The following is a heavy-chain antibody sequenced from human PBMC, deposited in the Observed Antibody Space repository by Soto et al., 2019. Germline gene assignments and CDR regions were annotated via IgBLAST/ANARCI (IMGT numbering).Heavy chain of an antibody. D-gene: IGHD4-17*01. Sequence: QLQLQESGPGLVKPSETLSLXXTXSGGSISSSSYYWGWIRQPPGKGLEWIGSIYYSGSTYYNPSLKSRVTISVDTSKNQFSLKLSSVTAADTAVYYCASYRTTVTTLAWDYWGQGTLVTVSS. CDR3: ASYRTTVTTLAWDY. V-gene: IGHV4-39*01. CDR2: IYYSGST. J-gene: IGHJ4*02. CDR1: GGSISSSSYY.